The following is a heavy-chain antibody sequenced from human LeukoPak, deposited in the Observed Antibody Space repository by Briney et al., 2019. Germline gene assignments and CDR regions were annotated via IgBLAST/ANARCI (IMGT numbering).Heavy chain of an antibody. CDR1: GFTFSRYA. V-gene: IGHV3-30-3*01. Sequence: GGSLRLSCAASGFTFSRYAMHWVRQAPGKGLEWVALLSYDGSNECYADSVKGRFTISRDKSKNTLYLQMNSLRAEDTAVYYCARGRGSYSADYWGQGTLVTVSS. CDR2: LSYDGSNE. J-gene: IGHJ4*02. D-gene: IGHD1-26*01. CDR3: ARGRGSYSADY.